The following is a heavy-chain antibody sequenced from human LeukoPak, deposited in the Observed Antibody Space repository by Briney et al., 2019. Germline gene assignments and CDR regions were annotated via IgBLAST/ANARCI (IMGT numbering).Heavy chain of an antibody. Sequence: ASVKVSCKASGYIFTGYYMHWVRQAPGQGLEWMGWIKPNSGGTKYAQKFQGRVTMTRDTSISTAYMELSRLGSDDTAVYYCAREGGDYQSDYWGQGTLVTVSS. J-gene: IGHJ4*02. CDR2: IKPNSGGT. D-gene: IGHD4-17*01. CDR3: AREGGDYQSDY. V-gene: IGHV1-2*02. CDR1: GYIFTGYY.